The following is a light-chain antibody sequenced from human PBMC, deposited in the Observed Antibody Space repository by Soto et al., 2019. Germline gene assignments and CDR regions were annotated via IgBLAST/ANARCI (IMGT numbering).Light chain of an antibody. J-gene: IGKJ1*01. Sequence: EIVLTQSPGTLSLSPGERATLSCRASQSVSSTYLIWYQQKPGQAPRLLIYGASSRATGVPDRFSGGGSGTDFTLTISRLEPEDFAVYYCHHFVNSLTWTFGQGTKVAIK. CDR1: QSVSSTY. CDR2: GAS. CDR3: HHFVNSLTWT. V-gene: IGKV3-20*01.